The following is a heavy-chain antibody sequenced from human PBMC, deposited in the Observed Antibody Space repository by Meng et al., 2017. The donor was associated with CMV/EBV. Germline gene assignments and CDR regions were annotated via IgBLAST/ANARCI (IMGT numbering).Heavy chain of an antibody. CDR3: ARGPSSYSSSWYRWFDP. CDR1: GFTFSSYS. J-gene: IGHJ5*02. CDR2: ISSSSSYI. V-gene: IGHV3-21*01. D-gene: IGHD6-13*01. Sequence: GGSLRLSCAASGFTFSSYSMNWVRQAPGKGLEWVSSISSSSSYIHYADSVKGRFTISRDNAKNSLYLQMNSLRAEDTAVYYCARGPSSYSSSWYRWFDPWGQGTLVTVSS.